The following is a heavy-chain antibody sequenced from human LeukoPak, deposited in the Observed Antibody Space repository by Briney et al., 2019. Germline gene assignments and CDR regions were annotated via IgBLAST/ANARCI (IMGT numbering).Heavy chain of an antibody. CDR1: GGSISSYY. V-gene: IGHV4-59*08. CDR2: IYYSGST. D-gene: IGHD4-11*01. CDR3: ASTYSNYYYYYYMDV. Sequence: PSETLSLTCTVSGGSISSYYWSWIRQPPGKGLEWIGYIYYSGSTNYNPSLKSRVTISVDTSKNQFSLKLSSVTAADTAVYYCASTYSNYYYYYYMDVWGKGTTVTVSS. J-gene: IGHJ6*03.